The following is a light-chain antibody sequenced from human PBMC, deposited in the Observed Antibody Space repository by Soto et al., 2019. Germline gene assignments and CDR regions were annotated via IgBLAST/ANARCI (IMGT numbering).Light chain of an antibody. CDR1: QSISSW. Sequence: DIVMTQSPSTLSASVGDRVTITCRASQSISSWLAWYQQKPGKAPKLLIYDASSLESGVPTRFSGSGSGTEFTLTISSLQHDDFATYYCQQYNSDHTFGQGTKLEIK. J-gene: IGKJ2*01. V-gene: IGKV1-5*03. CDR2: DAS. CDR3: QQYNSDHT.